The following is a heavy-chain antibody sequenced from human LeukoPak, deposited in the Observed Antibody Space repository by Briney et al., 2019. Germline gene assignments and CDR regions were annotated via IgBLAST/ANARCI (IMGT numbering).Heavy chain of an antibody. CDR2: ISGSGGST. CDR1: GFTFSNAW. D-gene: IGHD6-13*01. J-gene: IGHJ6*02. Sequence: GGSLRLSCAASGFTFSNAWMSWVRQAPGKGLEWVSAISGSGGSTYYADSVKGRFTISRDNSKNTLYLQMNSLRAEDTAVYYCAKEQQLYYYYGMDVWGQGTTVTVSS. V-gene: IGHV3-23*01. CDR3: AKEQQLYYYYGMDV.